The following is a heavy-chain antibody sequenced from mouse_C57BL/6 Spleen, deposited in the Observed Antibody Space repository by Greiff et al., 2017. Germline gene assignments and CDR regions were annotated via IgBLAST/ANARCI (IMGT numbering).Heavy chain of an antibody. D-gene: IGHD2-3*01. CDR3: VRQWDGYSYAMDY. V-gene: IGHV10-1*01. CDR2: IRSKSNNYAT. Sequence: EVQLVESGGGLVQPKGSLKLSCAASGFSFNTYAMNWVRQAPGKGLEWVARIRSKSNNYATYYADSVKDRFTISRDDSESMLYLQMNNLKTEDTAMYYCVRQWDGYSYAMDYWGQGTSVTVSS. J-gene: IGHJ4*01. CDR1: GFSFNTYA.